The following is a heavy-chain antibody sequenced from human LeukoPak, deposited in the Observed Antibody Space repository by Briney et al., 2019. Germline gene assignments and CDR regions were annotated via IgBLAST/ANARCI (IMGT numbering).Heavy chain of an antibody. CDR2: ISWNSGSI. D-gene: IGHD6-19*01. V-gene: IGHV3-9*01. J-gene: IGHJ4*02. CDR3: AKVGHSSGWYSSFDY. CDR1: GFSFSSNV. Sequence: GGSLRLSCAASGFSFSSNVMIWVRQAPGKGLEWVSGISWNSGSIGYADSVKGRFTISRDNAKNSLYLQMNSLRAEDTALYYCAKVGHSSGWYSSFDYWGQGTLVTVSS.